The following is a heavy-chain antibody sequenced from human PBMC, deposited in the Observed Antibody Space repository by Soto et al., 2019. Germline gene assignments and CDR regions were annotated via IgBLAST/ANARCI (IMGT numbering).Heavy chain of an antibody. CDR1: GDSVSGNSVV. CDR2: TYYRSSWAN. CDR3: ARAISVDVCAWHYYFDY. J-gene: IGHJ4*02. Sequence: SQTLSLTCVISGDSVSGNSVVWNWIRQSPSRVLEWLGRTYYRSSWANNYAVSVKSRMTITPDTSKNQFSLQLSSVTPEDTAVYYCARAISVDVCAWHYYFDYWGQGTLVTVSS. D-gene: IGHD2-8*01. V-gene: IGHV6-1*01.